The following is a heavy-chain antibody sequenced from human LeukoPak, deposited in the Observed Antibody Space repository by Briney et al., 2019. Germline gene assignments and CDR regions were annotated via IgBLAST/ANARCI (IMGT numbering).Heavy chain of an antibody. V-gene: IGHV4-31*03. CDR1: GGSISSGGYY. J-gene: IGHJ5*02. Sequence: SETLSLTCTVSGGSISSGGYYWSWIRQHPGKGLEWIGYIYYSGSTYYKPSLKSRVTISVDTSKNQFSLKLSSVTAADTAVYYCARASKKVLGYCSSTSCYLGRRWFDPWGQGTLVTVSS. CDR2: IYYSGST. D-gene: IGHD2-2*01. CDR3: ARASKKVLGYCSSTSCYLGRRWFDP.